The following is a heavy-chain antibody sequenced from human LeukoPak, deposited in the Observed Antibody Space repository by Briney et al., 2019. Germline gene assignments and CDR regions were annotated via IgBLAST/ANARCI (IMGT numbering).Heavy chain of an antibody. Sequence: GGSLRLSCAASGFTFGNYAMNWVRQAPGKGLGWVSTISGNGAFTYYADSVQGRFTISRDNSKNTLSVQMNSLRAEDTALYYCAKDYDSGGLRWVDSWGQGTLVSVSS. CDR2: ISGNGAFT. J-gene: IGHJ4*02. CDR1: GFTFGNYA. D-gene: IGHD2-2*01. CDR3: AKDYDSGGLRWVDS. V-gene: IGHV3-23*01.